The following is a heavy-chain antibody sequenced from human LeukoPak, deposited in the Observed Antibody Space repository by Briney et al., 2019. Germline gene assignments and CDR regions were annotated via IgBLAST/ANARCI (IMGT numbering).Heavy chain of an antibody. V-gene: IGHV1-18*01. CDR1: GYTFTSYG. Sequence: ASVKVSCKASGYTFTSYGISWVRQAPGQGLEWMGWISAYNGNTNYAQKLQGRVTMTTDTSTSTAYMELRSLRSDDTAVYYCARVIQKRGYSYGGWFDPWGQGTLVTVSS. D-gene: IGHD5-18*01. CDR2: ISAYNGNT. J-gene: IGHJ5*02. CDR3: ARVIQKRGYSYGGWFDP.